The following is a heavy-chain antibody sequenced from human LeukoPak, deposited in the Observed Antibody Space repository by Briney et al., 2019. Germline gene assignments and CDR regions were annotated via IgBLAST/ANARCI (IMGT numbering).Heavy chain of an antibody. CDR1: GFTFSSYG. D-gene: IGHD6-6*01. V-gene: IGHV3-30*03. CDR2: ISYDGSNK. Sequence: PGGSLRLSCAASGFTFSSYGMHWVRQAPGKGLEWVAVISYDGSNKYYADSVKGRFTISRDNAKNSLYLQMNSLRAEDTAVYYCARWRSSSSGPSKGFDIWGQGTMVTVSS. CDR3: ARWRSSSSGPSKGFDI. J-gene: IGHJ3*02.